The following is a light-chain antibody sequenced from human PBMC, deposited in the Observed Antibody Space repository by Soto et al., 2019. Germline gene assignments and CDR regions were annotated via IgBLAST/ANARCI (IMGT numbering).Light chain of an antibody. Sequence: DIQMTQSPSSLSASVGERVTITCRASQDFRNDLGWYQQKPGKAPKRLIFSASTLDSGVPARFSGGGFGTEFPLTISSLQPEDFAYYYCLHHYKYPLTLGGGTKVEIK. CDR1: QDFRND. CDR3: LHHYKYPLT. J-gene: IGKJ4*01. CDR2: SAS. V-gene: IGKV1-17*01.